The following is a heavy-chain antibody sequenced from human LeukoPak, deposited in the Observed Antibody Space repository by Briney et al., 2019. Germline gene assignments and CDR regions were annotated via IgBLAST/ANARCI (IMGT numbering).Heavy chain of an antibody. CDR2: INPSSGGT. CDR1: GYTFTGSY. D-gene: IGHD3-10*01. CDR3: ARDSYYYGSGSYEY. Sequence: ASVQVSCKASGYTFTGSYMHGVRQATAQRLEWMVWINPSSGGTNYAQKFQGRVTMSRDTSISTAYMELSRLRSADTAVYYCARDSYYYGSGSYEYWGQGTLVTVSS. V-gene: IGHV1-2*02. J-gene: IGHJ4*02.